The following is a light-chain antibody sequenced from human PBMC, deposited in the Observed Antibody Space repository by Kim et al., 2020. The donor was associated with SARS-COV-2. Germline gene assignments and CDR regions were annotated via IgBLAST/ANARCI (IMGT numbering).Light chain of an antibody. Sequence: DIQMTQSPSSLSASVGDRVTITCRASQDIGDYTAWYQQKAGKVPKLLIYGAFTLQSGVPSRFSGSGSGTDFTFTISSLQPEDVATYYCQKYNSAPLTFGGGTKVDIK. CDR2: GAF. V-gene: IGKV1-27*01. CDR3: QKYNSAPLT. CDR1: QDIGDY. J-gene: IGKJ4*01.